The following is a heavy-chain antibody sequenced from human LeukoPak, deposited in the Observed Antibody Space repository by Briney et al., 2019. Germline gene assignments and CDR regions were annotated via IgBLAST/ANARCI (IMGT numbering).Heavy chain of an antibody. CDR2: IKQDGSEK. J-gene: IGHJ2*01. CDR1: GFAFSTYW. D-gene: IGHD3-3*01. V-gene: IGHV3-7*03. CDR3: ARAEWSNWYFDL. Sequence: GGSLRLSCAASGFAFSTYWMNWVRQAPGKGLEWVANIKQDGSEKYYVDSVKGRFTLSRDSAKNSLYLQMNSLRAEDTAVYYCARAEWSNWYFDLWGRGTLVTVSS.